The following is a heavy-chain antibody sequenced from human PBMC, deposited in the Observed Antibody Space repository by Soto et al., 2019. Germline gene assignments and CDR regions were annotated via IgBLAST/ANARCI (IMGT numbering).Heavy chain of an antibody. V-gene: IGHV3-33*01. CDR1: GFTFSRYG. CDR2: IVNDGSDW. Sequence: SGGSLRLSCAASGFTFSRYGMHWVRQVPGEGLEWLAVIVNDGSDWDYGDSVKGRFAISRDNSKNTLYLQMDSLGLEDTAVYYCARDDDYEANGLDYWGQGTLVTVSS. CDR3: ARDDDYEANGLDY. J-gene: IGHJ4*02. D-gene: IGHD4-17*01.